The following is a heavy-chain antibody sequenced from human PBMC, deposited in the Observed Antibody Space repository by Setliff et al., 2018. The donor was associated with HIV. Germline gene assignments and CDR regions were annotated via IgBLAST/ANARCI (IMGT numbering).Heavy chain of an antibody. CDR2: MHYSGST. J-gene: IGHJ2*01. V-gene: IGHV4-39*01. CDR1: GGSISSSNYY. CDR3: ARGAEYPNWYFDL. Sequence: SETLSLTCTVSGGSISSSNYYWGWIRQPPGKGLEYIGSMHYSGSTYYNPSLKSRVTISVDTSKNQFSLKLHPVTAADTAIYYCARGAEYPNWYFDLWGRGTLVTVSS.